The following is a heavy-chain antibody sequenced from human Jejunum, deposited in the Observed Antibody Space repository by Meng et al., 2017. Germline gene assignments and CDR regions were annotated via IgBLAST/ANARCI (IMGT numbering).Heavy chain of an antibody. J-gene: IGHJ6*02. CDR3: ALLREKRSSYGMDV. V-gene: IGHV3-48*03. CDR1: GFTFSSYE. Sequence: GGSLRLSCAASGFTFSSYEMNWVRQAPGKGLEWVSYISSSGSTIYYADPVKGRFTSSRDNAKKSLYLQMNSLRAEDTAVYYCALLREKRSSYGMDVWGQGITVTVSS. CDR2: ISSSGSTI. D-gene: IGHD6-6*01.